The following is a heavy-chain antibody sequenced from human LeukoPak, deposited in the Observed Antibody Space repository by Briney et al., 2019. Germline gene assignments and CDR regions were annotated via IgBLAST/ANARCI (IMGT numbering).Heavy chain of an antibody. CDR3: ARDLGTSGYSGY. CDR1: VYTFTAYY. V-gene: IGHV1-2*02. J-gene: IGHJ4*02. D-gene: IGHD3-16*01. Sequence: ASVKVSCKASVYTFTAYYMYWVRQAPGQGLDWMGWINPNSGGTNYAQKFQGRVTMTRDTSISTAYMELSRLRSDDTAVYYCARDLGTSGYSGYWGQGSLVTVSS. CDR2: INPNSGGT.